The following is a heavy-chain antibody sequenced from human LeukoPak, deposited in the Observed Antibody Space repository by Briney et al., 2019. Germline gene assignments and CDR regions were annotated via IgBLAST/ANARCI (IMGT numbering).Heavy chain of an antibody. Sequence: ASVKVPCKASGYTFTGYYMHWVRQAPGQGLEWMGWINPNSGGTNYAQKFQGRVTMTRDTSISTAYMELSSLRSDDTSVYYCARDVVPVAGTRLYYFDYWGQGTLVTVSS. D-gene: IGHD6-19*01. J-gene: IGHJ4*02. CDR1: GYTFTGYY. V-gene: IGHV1-2*02. CDR2: INPNSGGT. CDR3: ARDVVPVAGTRLYYFDY.